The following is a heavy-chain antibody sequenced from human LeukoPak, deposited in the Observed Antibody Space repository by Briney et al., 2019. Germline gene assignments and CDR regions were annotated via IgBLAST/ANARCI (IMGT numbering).Heavy chain of an antibody. J-gene: IGHJ3*02. V-gene: IGHV4-61*01. CDR1: GGSISSGSYY. CDR2: IYYSGST. D-gene: IGHD3-10*01. Sequence: SETLSLTCTVSGGSISSGSYYWSWIRQPPGKGLEWIGYIYYSGSTNYNPSLKSRVTISVDTSKNQFSLKLSSVTAADTAVYYCARQGVLLWFGDREDAFDIWGQGTMVTVSS. CDR3: ARQGVLLWFGDREDAFDI.